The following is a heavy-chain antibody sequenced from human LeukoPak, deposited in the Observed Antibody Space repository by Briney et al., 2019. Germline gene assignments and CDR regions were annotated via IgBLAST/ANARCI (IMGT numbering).Heavy chain of an antibody. Sequence: SETLSLTCTVSGGSITGYYWTWIRQPAGKGLEWIGRIYSGGSTNYNPPLKSRVTMSVDTSKNQFSLKLSSVTAADTAVYYCATGRDADSARGYYDRDGWVQGTTVTVSS. CDR2: IYSGGST. CDR3: ATGRDADSARGYYDRDG. D-gene: IGHD5-24*01. CDR1: GGSITGYY. V-gene: IGHV4-4*07. J-gene: IGHJ6*02.